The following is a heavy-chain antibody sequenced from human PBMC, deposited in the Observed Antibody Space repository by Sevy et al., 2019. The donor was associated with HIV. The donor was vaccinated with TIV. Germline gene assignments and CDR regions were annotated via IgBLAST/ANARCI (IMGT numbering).Heavy chain of an antibody. CDR2: IYYNGHI. CDR3: AGENAWGRGYS. J-gene: IGHJ4*02. Sequence: SETLSLTCTVSGGSITSLYWNWIRQPPGKGLEWIANIYYNGHINYNPSLKSRVTLSLDTSKNPFSLRLSYVTAADTAMYYCAGENAWGRGYSWGQGTLVTVSS. V-gene: IGHV4-59*08. D-gene: IGHD7-27*01. CDR1: GGSITSLY.